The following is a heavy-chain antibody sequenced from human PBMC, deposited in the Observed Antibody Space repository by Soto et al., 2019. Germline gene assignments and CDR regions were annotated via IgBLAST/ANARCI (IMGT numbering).Heavy chain of an antibody. CDR3: TNSDCSSTRCQFRRYFDY. J-gene: IGHJ4*01. Sequence: LRLSCAASGITFSNYAVSWVRQAPGKWLEWVSAITDSGGNTYYADSVKGRFTISRDNSKNTLYLQMSSLRAEDTVVYYCTNSDCSSTRCQFRRYFDYWGLAILVTVS. V-gene: IGHV3-23*01. D-gene: IGHD2-2*01. CDR1: GITFSNYA. CDR2: ITDSGGNT.